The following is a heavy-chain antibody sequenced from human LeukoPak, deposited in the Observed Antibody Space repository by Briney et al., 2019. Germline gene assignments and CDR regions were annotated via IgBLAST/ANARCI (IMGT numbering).Heavy chain of an antibody. V-gene: IGHV1-2*02. CDR3: ARVSLGSGSYHTHFDY. Sequence: GASVKVSCKASGYTFTGYYMHWVRQAPGQGLEWMGWINPNSGGTNYAQKFQGRVTMTRDTSISTAYMELSRLRSDDTAVYYCARVSLGSGSYHTHFDYWGQGTLVTVSS. CDR2: INPNSGGT. D-gene: IGHD1-26*01. CDR1: GYTFTGYY. J-gene: IGHJ4*02.